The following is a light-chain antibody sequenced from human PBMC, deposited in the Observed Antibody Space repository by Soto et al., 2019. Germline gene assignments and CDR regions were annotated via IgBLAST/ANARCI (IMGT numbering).Light chain of an antibody. CDR3: QQYYTTPRT. CDR1: QSVLYSANNKNY. CDR2: WAS. V-gene: IGKV4-1*01. Sequence: DIVMTQSPDSLAVSLGERATLNSKSSQSVLYSANNKNYLAWYQQKPGQPPKLLIYWASTRESGVPDRFSGSGSGTDFTLTISSLQAEDVAVYFCQQYYTTPRTFGQGTKVEIK. J-gene: IGKJ1*01.